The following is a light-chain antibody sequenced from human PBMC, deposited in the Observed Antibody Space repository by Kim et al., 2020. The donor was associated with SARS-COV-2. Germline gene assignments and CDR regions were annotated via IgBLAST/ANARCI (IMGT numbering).Light chain of an antibody. CDR1: ESVATN. V-gene: IGKV3-15*01. Sequence: TQSPATLSASPGQTVTLSCRASESVATNVAWYLQKRGQTPRLLIFGASTRAAGIPDRFTGSGSETEFTLTISGLQSEDFAVYYCQQYSDWPTFGQGTKVEIK. CDR2: GAS. CDR3: QQYSDWPT. J-gene: IGKJ1*01.